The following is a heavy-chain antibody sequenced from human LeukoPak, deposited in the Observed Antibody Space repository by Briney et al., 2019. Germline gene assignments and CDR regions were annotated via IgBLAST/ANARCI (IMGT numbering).Heavy chain of an antibody. V-gene: IGHV3-23*01. J-gene: IGHJ4*02. CDR1: GYTLSSDG. CDR2: INGAGDNT. CDR3: AKVSVCYGCYLDY. D-gene: IGHD3-16*01. Sequence: LSPSRASSGYTLSSDGLNWAREAPGKGMEWVSTINGAGDNTYYAETVKGRFTISRDNSKNTLYLQMHSLRAEDTAIYYCAKVSVCYGCYLDYWGQGTLVGVSS.